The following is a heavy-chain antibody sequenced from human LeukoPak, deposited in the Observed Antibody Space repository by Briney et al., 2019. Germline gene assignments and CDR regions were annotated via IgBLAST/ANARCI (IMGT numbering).Heavy chain of an antibody. CDR3: KRIVVVHRGLVDY. CDR1: GFTFSNAW. V-gene: IGHV3-15*01. CDR2: IKSKTDGGTT. D-gene: IGHD3-22*01. J-gene: IGHJ4*02. Sequence: RSGGSLRLTCAASGFTFSNAWMRWVRQAPGKGLEWVGRIKSKTDGGTTDYAAPVKGRFTISRDDSKNTLYLQMNSLKTEDTAVYYCKRIVVVHRGLVDYWGQGTLVTVSS.